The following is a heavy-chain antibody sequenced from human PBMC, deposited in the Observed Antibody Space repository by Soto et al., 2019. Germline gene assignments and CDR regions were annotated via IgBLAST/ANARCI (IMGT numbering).Heavy chain of an antibody. CDR2: IYYSGST. D-gene: IGHD7-27*01. Sequence: LSLTCPVSGGSISSGDYYWSWIRQPPGKGLEWIGYIYYSGSTYYNPSLKSRVTISVDTSKNQFSLKLSSVTAADTAVYYCARDRISPWVYYYYGMDVWGQGTTVTVSS. CDR3: ARDRISPWVYYYYGMDV. CDR1: GGSISSGDYY. J-gene: IGHJ6*02. V-gene: IGHV4-30-4*01.